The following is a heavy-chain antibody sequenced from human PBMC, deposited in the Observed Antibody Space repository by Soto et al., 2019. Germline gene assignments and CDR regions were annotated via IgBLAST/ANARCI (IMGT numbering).Heavy chain of an antibody. J-gene: IGHJ5*02. Sequence: ASVKVSCKASGYTFTSYAMHWVRQAPGQRLEWMGWINAGNGNTKYSQKFQGRVTITRDTSASTAYMELSSLRSEDTAVYYCAQNYCSGGSCYLGWFDPWGQGTLVTVSS. D-gene: IGHD2-15*01. CDR3: AQNYCSGGSCYLGWFDP. CDR2: INAGNGNT. CDR1: GYTFTSYA. V-gene: IGHV1-3*01.